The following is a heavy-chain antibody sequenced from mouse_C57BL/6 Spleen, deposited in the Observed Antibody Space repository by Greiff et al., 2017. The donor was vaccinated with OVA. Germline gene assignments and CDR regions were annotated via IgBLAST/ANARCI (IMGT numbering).Heavy chain of an antibody. CDR2: IRNKANGYTT. V-gene: IGHV7-3*01. CDR3: ARYKPTGVADY. Sequence: EVQLVESGGGLVQPGGSLSLSCAASGFTFTDYYMSWVRQPPGKALEWLGFIRNKANGYTTEYSASVKGRFTISRDNSQSILYLQMNALRAEDSATYYCARYKPTGVADYWGQGTTLTVSS. J-gene: IGHJ2*01. D-gene: IGHD1-1*01. CDR1: GFTFTDYY.